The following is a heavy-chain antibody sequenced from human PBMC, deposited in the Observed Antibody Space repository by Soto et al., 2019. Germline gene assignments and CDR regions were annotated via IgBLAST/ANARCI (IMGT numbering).Heavy chain of an antibody. V-gene: IGHV3-23*01. CDR2: ISGSGGST. CDR1: GFTFSSYA. CDR3: AKVGRYCTNGVCYKIGILDY. J-gene: IGHJ4*02. D-gene: IGHD2-8*01. Sequence: GGSLRLSCAASGFTFSSYAMSWVRQAPGKGLEWVSAISGSGGSTYYADSVKGRFTTSRDNSKNTLYLQMNSLRAEDTAVYYCAKVGRYCTNGVCYKIGILDYWGQGTLVTVSS.